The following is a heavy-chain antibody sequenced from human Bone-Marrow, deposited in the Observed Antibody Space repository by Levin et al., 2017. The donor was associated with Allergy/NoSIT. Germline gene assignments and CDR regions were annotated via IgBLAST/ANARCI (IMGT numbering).Heavy chain of an antibody. V-gene: IGHV4-59*01. D-gene: IGHD6-19*01. CDR1: GGSISSYY. CDR2: IYYSGST. CDR3: AGGAAVAGGMFDY. Sequence: SETLSLTCTVSGGSISSYYWSWIRQPPGKGLEWIGYIYYSGSTNYNPSLKSRVTISVDTSKNQFSLKLSFVTAADTAVYYCAGGAAVAGGMFDYWGQGTLVTVSS. J-gene: IGHJ4*02.